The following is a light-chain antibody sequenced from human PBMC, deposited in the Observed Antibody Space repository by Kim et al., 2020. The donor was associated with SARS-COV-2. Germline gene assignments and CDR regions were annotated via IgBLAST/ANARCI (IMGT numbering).Light chain of an antibody. CDR2: SNN. J-gene: IGLJ1*01. CDR1: SSNIGSNT. CDR3: AAWDDSLNGYV. Sequence: ELTQPPSASGTPGQRVTISCSGSSSNIGSNTVNWYQQLPGTAPKLLIYSNNQRPSGVPDRFSGPKSGTSASLAISRLQSEDEADYYCAAWDDSLNGYVFGTGTKVTVL. V-gene: IGLV1-44*01.